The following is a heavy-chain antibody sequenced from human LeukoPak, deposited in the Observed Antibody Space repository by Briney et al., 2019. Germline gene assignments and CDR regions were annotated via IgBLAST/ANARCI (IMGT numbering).Heavy chain of an antibody. D-gene: IGHD2-2*01. CDR3: AKGGIVVVPAAIPFDY. Sequence: GGXLRLSCAASGFTFSSYGMHWVRQAPGKGLEGVAFIRYDGSNKYYADSVKGGFTISRDNSKNTLYLQMNSLRAEDTAVYYCAKGGIVVVPAAIPFDYWGQGTLVTVSS. CDR1: GFTFSSYG. V-gene: IGHV3-30*02. CDR2: IRYDGSNK. J-gene: IGHJ4*02.